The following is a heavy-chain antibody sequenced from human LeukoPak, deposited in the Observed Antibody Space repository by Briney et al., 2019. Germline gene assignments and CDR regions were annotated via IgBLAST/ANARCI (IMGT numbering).Heavy chain of an antibody. CDR3: ARVGPYYYYMDV. V-gene: IGHV3-48*01. Sequence: GSLRLSCAASGFTFSSYSMNWVRQAPGKGLEWVSYISSSSSTIYYADSVKDRFTISRDNAENSLFLRMNSLRAEDTAVYYCARVGPYYYYMDVWGKGTTVTVSS. CDR2: ISSSSSTI. J-gene: IGHJ6*03. D-gene: IGHD3-16*01. CDR1: GFTFSSYS.